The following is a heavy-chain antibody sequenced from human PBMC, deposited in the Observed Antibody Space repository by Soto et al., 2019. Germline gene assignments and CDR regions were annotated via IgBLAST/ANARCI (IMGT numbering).Heavy chain of an antibody. CDR3: ARDGDPGYSSGSP. Sequence: GASVKVSCKASGGTFSSYAISWVRQAPGQGLEWMGGIIPIFGTANYAQKFQGRVTITADESTSTAYMELSSLRSEDTAVYYCARDGDPGYSSGSPWGQGTLVTVSS. CDR1: GGTFSSYA. D-gene: IGHD2-15*01. CDR2: IIPIFGTA. V-gene: IGHV1-69*13. J-gene: IGHJ4*02.